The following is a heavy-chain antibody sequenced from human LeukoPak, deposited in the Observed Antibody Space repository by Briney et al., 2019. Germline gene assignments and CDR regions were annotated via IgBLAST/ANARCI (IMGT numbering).Heavy chain of an antibody. Sequence: SETLSLTCAVYGGSFSGYYWSWIRQPPGKGLEWIGEINHSGSTNYNPSLKSRVTISVDTSKNQFSLKLSSVTAADTAVYYCARGPGTSRLGGFDYWGQGTLVTVSS. J-gene: IGHJ4*02. CDR2: INHSGST. CDR1: GGSFSGYY. CDR3: ARGPGTSRLGGFDY. D-gene: IGHD2-2*01. V-gene: IGHV4-34*01.